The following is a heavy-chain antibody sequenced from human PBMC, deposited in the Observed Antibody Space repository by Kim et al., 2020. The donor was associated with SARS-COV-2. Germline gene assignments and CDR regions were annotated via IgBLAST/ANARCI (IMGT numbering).Heavy chain of an antibody. Sequence: GGSLRLSCAVSGFNFSIYSMNWVRQVPGKGLEWVSFIGSNPTHTSYADSVRGRFTISRDNAKNSLHLQLSSLRVGDTAIYYCAREAASYCSDESCSGYHMDVWGRGTTVTVS. CDR3: AREAASYCSDESCSGYHMDV. CDR2: IGSNPTHT. V-gene: IGHV3-21*04. J-gene: IGHJ6*02. CDR1: GFNFSIYS. D-gene: IGHD2-15*01.